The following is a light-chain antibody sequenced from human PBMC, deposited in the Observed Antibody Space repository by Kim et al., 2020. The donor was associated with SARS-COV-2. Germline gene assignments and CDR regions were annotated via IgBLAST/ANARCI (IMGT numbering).Light chain of an antibody. CDR3: QQYNNWPLT. CDR1: QSVSRN. CDR2: GAS. J-gene: IGKJ4*01. V-gene: IGKV3-15*01. Sequence: VSPGERVTLSCRASQSVSRNLAWYQQKPGQAPRRLIVGASTRATGIPARFSGSGSGTEFTLTVSSLQSEDFAVYSCQQYNNWPLTVGGGTKVDIK.